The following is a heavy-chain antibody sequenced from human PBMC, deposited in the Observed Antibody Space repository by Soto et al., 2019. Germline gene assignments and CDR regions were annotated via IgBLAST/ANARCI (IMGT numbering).Heavy chain of an antibody. J-gene: IGHJ2*01. D-gene: IGHD6-19*01. Sequence: QVQLQESGPGLVKPSETLSLTCTVSGGSISSYYWSWIRQPPGKGLEWIGYIYYSGSTNYNPSLKSRVTISVDTSKNQFSLKLSSVTAADTAVYYCARGYSSGWFDWYFDLWGRGTLVTVSS. CDR2: IYYSGST. CDR1: GGSISSYY. V-gene: IGHV4-59*08. CDR3: ARGYSSGWFDWYFDL.